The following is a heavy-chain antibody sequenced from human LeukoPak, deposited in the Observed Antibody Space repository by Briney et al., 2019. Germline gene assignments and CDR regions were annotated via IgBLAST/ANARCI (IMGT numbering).Heavy chain of an antibody. CDR3: ARVFYYYYGMDV. CDR2: INHSGNT. CDR1: GGSFSGYY. Sequence: SETLSLTCAVHGGSFSGYYWSWIRQPPGKGLEWLGEINHSGNTTYNPSLTSRVTISVDTSKNQFSLKLRSVTAADTAVYYCARVFYYYYGMDVWGQGTTVTVSS. V-gene: IGHV4-34*01. J-gene: IGHJ6*02.